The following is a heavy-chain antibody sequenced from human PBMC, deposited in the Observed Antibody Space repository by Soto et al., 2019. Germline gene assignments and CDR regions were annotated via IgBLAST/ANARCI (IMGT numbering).Heavy chain of an antibody. D-gene: IGHD4-4*01. CDR1: GFSFSNYA. V-gene: IGHV3-23*01. Sequence: GGSLRLSCAASGFSFSNYAMSWVRQAPGKGLEWVSSIGTPDETYYADSVQGRFTISRDNSKNTLFLQMTSPLAADTAVYYCAKDRMDRNSVWDPFDVWGQGTMVTVS. J-gene: IGHJ3*01. CDR2: IGTPDET. CDR3: AKDRMDRNSVWDPFDV.